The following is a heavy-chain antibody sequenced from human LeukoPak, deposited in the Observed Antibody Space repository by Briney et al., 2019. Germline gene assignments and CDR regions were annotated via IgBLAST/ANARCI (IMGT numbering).Heavy chain of an antibody. CDR1: VYTFTSYG. J-gene: IGHJ5*02. CDR2: ISAYNGNT. V-gene: IGHV1-18*01. CDR3: ARYEYSSSSDP. Sequence: GASVKVSRKASVYTFTSYGISWVRQAPGQGLEWMGWISAYNGNTNYAQKLQGRVTMTTDTSTSTAYMELRSLRSDATAVYYCARYEYSSSSDPWGQGTLVTVSS. D-gene: IGHD6-6*01.